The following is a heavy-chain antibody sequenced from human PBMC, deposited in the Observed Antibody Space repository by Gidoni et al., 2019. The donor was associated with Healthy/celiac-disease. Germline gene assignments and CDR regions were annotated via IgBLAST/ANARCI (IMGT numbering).Heavy chain of an antibody. J-gene: IGHJ4*02. D-gene: IGHD3-22*01. Sequence: VQLVQSGAEVKKPGASVKFSCKVSGYTLTELAMHWVRQAPGKGLEWMGGFDPEDGETIYAQKFQGRVTMTEDTSTDTAYMELSSLRSEDTAVYYCATGHRYYDSSGYDYWGQGTLVTVSS. CDR1: GYTLTELA. CDR3: ATGHRYYDSSGYDY. CDR2: FDPEDGET. V-gene: IGHV1-24*01.